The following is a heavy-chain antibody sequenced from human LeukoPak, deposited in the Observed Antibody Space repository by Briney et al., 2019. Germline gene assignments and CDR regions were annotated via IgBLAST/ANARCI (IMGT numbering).Heavy chain of an antibody. CDR1: GGSISSYY. J-gene: IGHJ5*02. CDR3: ARHQSGSYFDWFDP. CDR2: IYYSGST. V-gene: IGHV4-59*08. Sequence: SETLSLTCTVSGGSISSYYWSWIRQPPGKGLEGSGYIYYSGSTNYNPSLKSRVTISVDTSKNQFSLKLSSVTAADTAVYYCARHQSGSYFDWFDPWGQGTLVTVSS. D-gene: IGHD1-26*01.